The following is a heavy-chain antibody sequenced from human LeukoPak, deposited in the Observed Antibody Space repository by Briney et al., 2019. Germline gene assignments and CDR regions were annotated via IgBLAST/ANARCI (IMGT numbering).Heavy chain of an antibody. J-gene: IGHJ6*03. D-gene: IGHD3-22*01. CDR1: GGSISSSSYY. CDR2: IYYSGST. Sequence: SETLSLTCTVSGGSISSSSYYWGWIRQPPGKGLEWIGSIYYSGSTYYNPSLKSRVTISVDTSKNQFSLKPSSVTAADTAVYYCATIITTYYMDVWGKGTTVTVSS. V-gene: IGHV4-39*01. CDR3: ATIITTYYMDV.